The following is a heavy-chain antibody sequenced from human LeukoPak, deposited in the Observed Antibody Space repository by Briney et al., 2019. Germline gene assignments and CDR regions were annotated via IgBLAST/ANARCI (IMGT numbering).Heavy chain of an antibody. CDR2: IYYSGST. V-gene: IGHV4-59*01. J-gene: IGHJ5*02. CDR3: ARDNYSNWFDP. Sequence: SETLSLTFTGSGGSLSSYYWSWIRQPPGKGLEWIGYIYYSGSTNYNPSLKSRVTISVDTSKNLFSLKLSSVTAADTAVYYCARDNYSNWFDPWGQGTLVTVSS. D-gene: IGHD5-24*01. CDR1: GGSLSSYY.